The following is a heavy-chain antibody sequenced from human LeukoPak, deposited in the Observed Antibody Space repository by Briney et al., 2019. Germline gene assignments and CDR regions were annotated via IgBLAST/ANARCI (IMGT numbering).Heavy chain of an antibody. CDR3: ARLDLWFGDDR. J-gene: IGHJ5*02. CDR1: GFTFSSYA. Sequence: PGGSLRLSCAASGFTFSSYAMSWVRQAPGEGLEWLSTISGSGGSTYYADSVKGRFTISRDNSKKTLDLQMNSLRAEDTAVYYCARLDLWFGDDRWGQGTLVTVSS. D-gene: IGHD3-10*01. V-gene: IGHV3-23*01. CDR2: ISGSGGST.